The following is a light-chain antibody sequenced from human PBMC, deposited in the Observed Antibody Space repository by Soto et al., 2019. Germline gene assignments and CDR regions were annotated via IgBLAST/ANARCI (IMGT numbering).Light chain of an antibody. CDR3: QQSYSAPRT. J-gene: IGKJ1*01. CDR2: AVS. Sequence: DIQMTQSPSSLSASVGDRVTITCRASQRISSYLNWYQQKPGKAPKILIYAVSNLQSGVPSRFSGSGSGTDLTLTISSLQPVDFATYYCQQSYSAPRTFVQGTKVEIK. V-gene: IGKV1-39*01. CDR1: QRISSY.